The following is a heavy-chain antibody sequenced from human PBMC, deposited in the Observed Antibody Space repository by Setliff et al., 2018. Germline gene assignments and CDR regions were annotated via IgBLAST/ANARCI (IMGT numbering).Heavy chain of an antibody. CDR3: ARKGISAPSSAFDM. CDR1: GGSISTTDYS. V-gene: IGHV4-39*07. D-gene: IGHD2-15*01. Sequence: SETLSLTCTVSGGSISTTDYSGGWIRQPPGKGLEWIGCVYYSGITYYSPSLKSRVTMFVDTSKNQFSLMLYSVTAADMAVYYCARKGISAPSSAFDMWGQGTMVTVSS. J-gene: IGHJ3*02. CDR2: VYYSGIT.